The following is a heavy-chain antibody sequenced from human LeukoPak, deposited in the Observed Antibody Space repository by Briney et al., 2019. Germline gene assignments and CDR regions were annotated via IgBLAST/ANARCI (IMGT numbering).Heavy chain of an antibody. J-gene: IGHJ4*02. V-gene: IGHV4-59*08. CDR2: IHYSGST. CDR1: DDSINNNY. D-gene: IGHD3-16*01. Sequence: PSETLSLTCTVSDDSINNNYWSWIRQPPGKELECIGYIHYSGSTNYNPSLKSRVTISIDTSKNQFSLKLNSVTAADTAVYYCARRGLNRQNFDYWGQGTLVTVS. CDR3: ARRGLNRQNFDY.